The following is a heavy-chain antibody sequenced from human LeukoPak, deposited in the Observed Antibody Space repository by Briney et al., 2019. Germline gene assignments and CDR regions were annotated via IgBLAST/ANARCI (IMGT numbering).Heavy chain of an antibody. CDR3: ARAAPGSTGSYYYYYMDV. Sequence: GGSLRLSCGASGFTFGTYWMHWVRQAPGKGLVWVSGINSDGGTTTYADSVKGRFTISRDNAKNSLYLQMNSLRAEDTALYYCARAAPGSTGSYYYYYMDVWGKGTTVTVSS. V-gene: IGHV3-74*01. CDR2: INSDGGTT. CDR1: GFTFGTYW. D-gene: IGHD2-2*01. J-gene: IGHJ6*03.